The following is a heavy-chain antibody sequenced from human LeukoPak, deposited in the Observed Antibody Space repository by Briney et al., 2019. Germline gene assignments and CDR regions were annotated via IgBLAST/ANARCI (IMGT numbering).Heavy chain of an antibody. CDR3: ARVRNYGDYFLLADAFDI. J-gene: IGHJ3*02. Sequence: GASVKVSCKASGYTFTGYYMHWVRQAPGQGLEWMGWINPNSGGTNYAQKFQGRVTMTRDTSISTAYMELSRLRSDDTAVYYCARVRNYGDYFLLADAFDIWGQGTMVTVSS. CDR1: GYTFTGYY. D-gene: IGHD4-17*01. CDR2: INPNSGGT. V-gene: IGHV1-2*02.